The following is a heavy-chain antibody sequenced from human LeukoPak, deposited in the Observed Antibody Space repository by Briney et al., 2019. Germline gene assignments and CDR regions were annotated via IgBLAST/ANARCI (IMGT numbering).Heavy chain of an antibody. J-gene: IGHJ6*02. CDR1: GGSISSGGYY. D-gene: IGHD2-15*01. CDR2: INHSGST. CDR3: ARARIVVVNGMDV. V-gene: IGHV4-30-2*01. Sequence: SQTLSLTCTVSGGSISSGGYYWSWIRQPPGKGLEWIGEINHSGSTNYNPSLKSRVTISVDTSKNQFSLKLSSVTAADTAVYYCARARIVVVNGMDVWGQGTTVTVSS.